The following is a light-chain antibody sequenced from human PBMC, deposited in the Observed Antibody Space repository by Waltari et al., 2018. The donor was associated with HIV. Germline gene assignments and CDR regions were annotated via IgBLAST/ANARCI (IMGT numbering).Light chain of an antibody. Sequence: SYVLTQPPSVSVAPGRTANITCGGNNIEEKSVHWYQQKSGQAPVLVVHDDSDRPSGIPARFSGSKSEKKATLTISGVEAGDEADYYCQVWDRSSGHLYVFGAGTKVTVL. CDR3: QVWDRSSGHLYV. CDR1: NIEEKS. CDR2: DDS. V-gene: IGLV3-21*02. J-gene: IGLJ1*01.